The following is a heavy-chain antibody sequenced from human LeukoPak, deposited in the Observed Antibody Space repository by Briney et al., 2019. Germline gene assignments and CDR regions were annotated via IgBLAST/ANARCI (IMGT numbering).Heavy chain of an antibody. CDR2: IKQDGSEK. CDR1: AFTFSSYW. J-gene: IGHJ4*02. V-gene: IGHV3-7*01. D-gene: IGHD5-24*01. Sequence: GGSLRLSCAASAFTFSSYWMNWVRQAPGKGLEWVANIKQDGSEKYYVDSVKGRFTISRDKAKNSLYLQMNSLRVEDTAVYYCARDHARDGYNFWGQGTLVTVSS. CDR3: ARDHARDGYNF.